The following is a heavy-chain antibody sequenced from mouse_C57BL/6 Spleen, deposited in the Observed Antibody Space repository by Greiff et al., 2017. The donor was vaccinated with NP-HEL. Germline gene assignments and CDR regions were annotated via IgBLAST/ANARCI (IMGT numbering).Heavy chain of an antibody. CDR1: GFTFSDYY. CDR2: ISNGGGST. D-gene: IGHD2-3*01. V-gene: IGHV5-12*01. J-gene: IGHJ1*03. Sequence: EVMLVESGGGLVQPGGSLKLSCAASGFTFSDYYMYWVRQTPEKRLEWVAYISNGGGSTYYPDTVKGRFTISRDNAKNTLYLQMSRLKSEDTAMYYCARHPWLLRYFDVWGTGTTVTVSS. CDR3: ARHPWLLRYFDV.